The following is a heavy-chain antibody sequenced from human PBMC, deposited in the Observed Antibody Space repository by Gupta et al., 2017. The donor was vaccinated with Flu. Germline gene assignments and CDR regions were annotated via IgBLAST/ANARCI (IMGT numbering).Heavy chain of an antibody. Sequence: GQGLEWMGRIMPTIGTANCAQKFQRRVTITAGESTSTVYMELSSLRSEDTAGYYCAREGARGGNSGSYWFDPWGQGTLVTVSS. V-gene: IGHV1-69*11. D-gene: IGHD2-21*02. J-gene: IGHJ5*02. CDR2: IMPTIGTA. CDR3: AREGARGGNSGSYWFDP.